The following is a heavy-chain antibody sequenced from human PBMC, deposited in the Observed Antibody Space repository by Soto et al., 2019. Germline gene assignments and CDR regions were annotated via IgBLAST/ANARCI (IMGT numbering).Heavy chain of an antibody. Sequence: QVQLVESGGGVVQPGRSLRLSCAASGFTFSSYGMHWVRQAPGKGLEWVAVIRYDGSNKYYADSVKGRFTISRDNSKNTLYLQMNSLRAEDTAVYYCARPRGTMVRGVIIPGWFDPWGQGTLVTVSS. CDR2: IRYDGSNK. CDR1: GFTFSSYG. V-gene: IGHV3-33*01. CDR3: ARPRGTMVRGVIIPGWFDP. J-gene: IGHJ5*02. D-gene: IGHD3-10*01.